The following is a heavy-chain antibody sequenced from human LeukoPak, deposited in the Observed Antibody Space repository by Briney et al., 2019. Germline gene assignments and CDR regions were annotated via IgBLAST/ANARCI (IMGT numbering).Heavy chain of an antibody. Sequence: SETLSLTCTVSGGSVSSGSYYWSWVRQPPGKGLEWIGYIYYSGSTNYNPSFKSRVTISVDTSKNQFSLKLSSVTAADTAVYYCARDQNEYYYDSSGYSLWGQGTLVTISS. CDR2: IYYSGST. V-gene: IGHV4-61*01. CDR3: ARDQNEYYYDSSGYSL. J-gene: IGHJ4*02. D-gene: IGHD3-22*01. CDR1: GGSVSSGSYY.